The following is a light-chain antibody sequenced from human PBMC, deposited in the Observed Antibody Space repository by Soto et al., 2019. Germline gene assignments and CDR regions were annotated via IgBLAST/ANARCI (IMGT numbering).Light chain of an antibody. V-gene: IGLV1-40*01. Sequence: QPVLTQPPSVSGAPGQRVIISCTGSSSNIGAGYGVHWYQQQSGTAPKVLIYGNNKRPSGVPDRFSGSKSGTSASLAITGLQAEDEADYYCHSYDSSLSGWVFGGGTKVTVL. CDR2: GNN. J-gene: IGLJ3*02. CDR1: SSNIGAGYG. CDR3: HSYDSSLSGWV.